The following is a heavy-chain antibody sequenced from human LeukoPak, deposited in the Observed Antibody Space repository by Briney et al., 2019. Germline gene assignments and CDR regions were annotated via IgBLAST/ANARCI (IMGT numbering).Heavy chain of an antibody. Sequence: ASVKVSCKASGGTFSSYAISWVRQAPGQGLEWMGRIIPILGIANYAQKFKGRVTITADKSTSTAYMELSSLRSEDTAVYYCARLTTPCSGGSCYPTDTDYWGQGTLVTVSS. D-gene: IGHD2-15*01. J-gene: IGHJ4*02. V-gene: IGHV1-69*04. CDR3: ARLTTPCSGGSCYPTDTDY. CDR2: IIPILGIA. CDR1: GGTFSSYA.